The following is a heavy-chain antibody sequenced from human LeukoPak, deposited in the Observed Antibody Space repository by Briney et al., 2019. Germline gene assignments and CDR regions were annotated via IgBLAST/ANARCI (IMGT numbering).Heavy chain of an antibody. V-gene: IGHV3-21*06. J-gene: IGHJ2*01. CDR2: ISSSGSNI. CDR1: GFTLSHNS. CDR3: ARDQDYYGSGTTYWYFDL. Sequence: GGSLRLSCAASGFTLSHNSMNWVRQAPGKGLEWVSYISSSGSNIYYADSVRGRFTISRDNAKNSLSLQMNSLRAEDTAVYYCARDQDYYGSGTTYWYFDLWGRGTLVTVSS. D-gene: IGHD3-10*01.